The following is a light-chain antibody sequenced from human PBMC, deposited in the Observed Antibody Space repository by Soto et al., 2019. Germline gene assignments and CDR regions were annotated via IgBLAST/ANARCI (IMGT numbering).Light chain of an antibody. Sequence: EIVLTQSPATLSLSPGDRATLSCRASQSDSSSYLAWYQQKLGQAPRLLIYDASNRATGIPARFSGSGSGTDFTLTISSLEPEDFAVYYCQQRSNWPITFGQGTRLEIK. CDR1: QSDSSSY. J-gene: IGKJ5*01. CDR2: DAS. CDR3: QQRSNWPIT. V-gene: IGKV3-11*01.